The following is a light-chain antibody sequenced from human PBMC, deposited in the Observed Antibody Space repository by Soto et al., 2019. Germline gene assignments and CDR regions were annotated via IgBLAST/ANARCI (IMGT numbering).Light chain of an antibody. J-gene: IGKJ5*01. Sequence: EIVLTQSPATLSLSPGERATLSCRASQSVSTYLAWYQQKPGQAPRLLIYDAFNRATGVAARFRGSGSGPDFTLSISGLEPEGVSVYYLRQRDKWPITFGQGTRREIK. CDR2: DAF. CDR1: QSVSTY. V-gene: IGKV3-11*01. CDR3: RQRDKWPIT.